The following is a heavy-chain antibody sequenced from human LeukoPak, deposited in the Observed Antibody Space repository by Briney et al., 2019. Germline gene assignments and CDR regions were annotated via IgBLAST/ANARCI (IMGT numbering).Heavy chain of an antibody. CDR3: ARFQQRGYSGYVLDY. CDR1: GGSIGSYH. Sequence: PSETLSLTCTVSGGSIGSYHWNWIRQPPGKGLEWIGIAFYSGGTNYNPSLKSRVAISGDTSKNQFALKLSSVTAADTAVYYCARFQQRGYSGYVLDYWGQGTLVTVSS. D-gene: IGHD5-12*01. CDR2: AFYSGGT. V-gene: IGHV4-59*01. J-gene: IGHJ4*02.